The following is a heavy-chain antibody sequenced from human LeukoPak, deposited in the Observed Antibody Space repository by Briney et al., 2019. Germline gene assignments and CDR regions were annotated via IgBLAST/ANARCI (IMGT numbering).Heavy chain of an antibody. Sequence: AGSLPVSRAASGFTFSDYYMTWIRQAPCKGREWVSYISTTSYAHNADSVTGRFTISRDNAQNSLYLQMNSLRAEDTAVYYCAMGGYFDSSRYWGQGTLVTVSS. D-gene: IGHD3-22*01. V-gene: IGHV3-11*03. J-gene: IGHJ1*01. CDR1: GFTFSDYY. CDR3: AMGGYFDSSRY. CDR2: ISTTSYA.